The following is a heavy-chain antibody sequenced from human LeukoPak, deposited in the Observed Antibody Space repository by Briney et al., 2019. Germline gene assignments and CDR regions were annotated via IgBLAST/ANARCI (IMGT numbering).Heavy chain of an antibody. CDR3: ARDRDRKRLSYYYMDV. Sequence: GGSLRLSCEASGLTFSRYWMTWVRQAPGKGLEWVANIKQDGSEKYYVDSVKGRFTISRDNSKNTLYLQMGSLRAEDMAVYYCARDRDRKRLSYYYMDVWGKGTTVTVSS. J-gene: IGHJ6*03. D-gene: IGHD1-14*01. CDR2: IKQDGSEK. CDR1: GLTFSRYW. V-gene: IGHV3-7*01.